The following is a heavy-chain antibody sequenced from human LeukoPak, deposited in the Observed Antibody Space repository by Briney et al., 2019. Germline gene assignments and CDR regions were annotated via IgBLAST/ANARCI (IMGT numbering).Heavy chain of an antibody. J-gene: IGHJ5*02. CDR3: ACSIVEVPAWGFDP. CDR2: INHSGST. V-gene: IGHV4-34*01. D-gene: IGHD2-2*01. Sequence: SETLSLTCAVYGGSFSGYYWSWIRQPPGKGLEWIGEINHSGSTNYNPSLKSRVTISVDTSKNQFSLKRSSVTAADPAGYYGACSIVEVPAWGFDPWGQGTLVTVSS. CDR1: GGSFSGYY.